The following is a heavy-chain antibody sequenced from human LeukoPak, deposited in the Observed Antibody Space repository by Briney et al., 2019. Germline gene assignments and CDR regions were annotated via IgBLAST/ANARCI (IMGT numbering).Heavy chain of an antibody. Sequence: GGSLRLSCAASGFTFSSYVMSWVRQAPGKGLEWVAYISHDSDNIYYPDFVKGRFTISRDNAENSLYLQMNSLRDEDTAIYYCARASDWAFNYWGQGTRVTVSS. CDR1: GFTFSSYV. J-gene: IGHJ4*02. CDR2: ISHDSDNI. V-gene: IGHV3-48*02. D-gene: IGHD2-21*02. CDR3: ARASDWAFNY.